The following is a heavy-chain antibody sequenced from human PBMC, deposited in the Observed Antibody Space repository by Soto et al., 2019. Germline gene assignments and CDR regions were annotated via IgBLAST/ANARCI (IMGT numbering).Heavy chain of an antibody. CDR3: ARVGPGVYSGATIDY. CDR1: GYTFTSYA. Sequence: ASVKVSCKASGYTFTSYAMHWVRQAPGQRLEWMGWINAGNGNTKYSQEIQGRVTITRDTSTSTASMELRSLTSEDTAVYYCARVGPGVYSGATIDYWGQGTLVTVSS. D-gene: IGHD1-26*01. V-gene: IGHV1-3*01. J-gene: IGHJ4*02. CDR2: INAGNGNT.